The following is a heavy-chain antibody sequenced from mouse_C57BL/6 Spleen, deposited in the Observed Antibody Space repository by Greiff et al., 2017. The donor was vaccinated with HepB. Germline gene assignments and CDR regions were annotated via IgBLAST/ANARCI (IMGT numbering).Heavy chain of an antibody. CDR3: ASVDIGNYGY. J-gene: IGHJ2*01. CDR1: GSTCTSYW. D-gene: IGHD2-1*01. V-gene: IGHV1-52*01. Sequence: QVQLQQPGAELVRPGSSVKLSCTASGSTCTSYWMHWVIQRPIQGLEWIGNIDPSVSETHSNQKFKDKATLTVVNSSSTAYMQLSSLTSEDSADYKGASVDIGNYGYWGGGPTPTNSS. CDR2: IDPSVSET.